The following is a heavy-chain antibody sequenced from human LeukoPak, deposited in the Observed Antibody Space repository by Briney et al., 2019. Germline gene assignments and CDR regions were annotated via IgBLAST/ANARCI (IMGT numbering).Heavy chain of an antibody. CDR3: ARVYDFWSGYYDY. Sequence: SETLSLTCTVSGGSISSSSYYWGWIRQPPGKGLEWIGSIFYSGSTYYNPSLKSRVTISVDTSKKEFSLKLSSVTAADTAVYYCARVYDFWSGYYDYWGQGTLGTVSS. V-gene: IGHV4-39*07. J-gene: IGHJ4*02. D-gene: IGHD3-3*01. CDR2: IFYSGST. CDR1: GGSISSSSYY.